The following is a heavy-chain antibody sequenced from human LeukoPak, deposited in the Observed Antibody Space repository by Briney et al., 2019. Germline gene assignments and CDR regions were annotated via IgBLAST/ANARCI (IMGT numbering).Heavy chain of an antibody. J-gene: IGHJ4*02. CDR2: IYSGGST. V-gene: IGHV3-53*01. Sequence: GGSLRLSCAASEFTFSSYAMSWVRQAPGKGLEWVSVIYSGGSTYYADSVKGRFTISRDNSKNTLYLQMNSLRAEDTAVYYCARGARIAVALYYFDYWGQGTLVTVSS. D-gene: IGHD6-19*01. CDR1: EFTFSSYA. CDR3: ARGARIAVALYYFDY.